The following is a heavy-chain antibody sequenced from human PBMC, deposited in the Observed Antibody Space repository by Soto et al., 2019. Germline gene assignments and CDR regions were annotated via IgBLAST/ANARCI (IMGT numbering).Heavy chain of an antibody. CDR2: INQSGTT. Sequence: SATLSLTCAVNGGSFREYYWSWLRQPPGKGLEWIGEINQSGTTHYNPSLKRRINISIDTSKNQFSLNLTSVTAADTATYYCARGEGGLRYYYGMDVWGQGTTVTVSS. V-gene: IGHV4-34*01. D-gene: IGHD4-17*01. J-gene: IGHJ6*02. CDR1: GGSFREYY. CDR3: ARGEGGLRYYYGMDV.